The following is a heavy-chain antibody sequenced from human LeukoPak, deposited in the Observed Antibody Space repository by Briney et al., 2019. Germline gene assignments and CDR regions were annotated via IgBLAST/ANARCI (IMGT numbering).Heavy chain of an antibody. CDR1: GYTFTSYY. J-gene: IGHJ4*02. Sequence: SVKVSCKTSGYTFTSYYIHWLRQAPGQRFEWMGWSDPKSGATKYEHFQGRVTMTRDTSISTAYMELSRLTSDDTAVYYCARGNFYDNKGYSPELRYWGQGTLVTVSS. D-gene: IGHD3-10*01. CDR3: ARGNFYDNKGYSPELRY. CDR2: SDPKSGAT. V-gene: IGHV1-2*02.